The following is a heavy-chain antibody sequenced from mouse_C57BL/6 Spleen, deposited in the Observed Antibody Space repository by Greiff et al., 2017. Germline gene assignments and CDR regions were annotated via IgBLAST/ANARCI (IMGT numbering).Heavy chain of an antibody. V-gene: IGHV1-7*01. CDR3: ARGYYSKEYAMDY. J-gene: IGHJ4*01. CDR1: GYTFTSYW. Sequence: QVQLKQSGAELAKPGASVKLSCKASGYTFTSYWMHWVKQRPGQGLEWIGYINPSSGYTKYNQKFKDKATLTADKSSSTAYMQLSSLTYEDSAVYYGARGYYSKEYAMDYWGQGTSVTVAS. D-gene: IGHD2-5*01. CDR2: INPSSGYT.